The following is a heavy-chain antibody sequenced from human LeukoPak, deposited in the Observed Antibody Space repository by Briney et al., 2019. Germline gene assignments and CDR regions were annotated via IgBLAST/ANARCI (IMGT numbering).Heavy chain of an antibody. CDR3: ARLADTAMVDY. J-gene: IGHJ4*02. D-gene: IGHD5-18*01. CDR1: GGSISSSPYS. CDR2: IYYSGTT. V-gene: IGHV4-39*01. Sequence: SETLSLTCTVSGGSISSSPYSWGWIRQPPGKGLEWIGSIYYSGTTYYNPSLKSRVTISVDTSKNQFSLNLNSVTAADTAVYYCARLADTAMVDYWGQGTLVTVSS.